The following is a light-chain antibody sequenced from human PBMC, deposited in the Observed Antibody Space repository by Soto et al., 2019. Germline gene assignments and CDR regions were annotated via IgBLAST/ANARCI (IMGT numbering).Light chain of an antibody. CDR2: GAS. CDR3: QQSYTTPRT. Sequence: QMTQSPSSLSASVGARVTITCRASQTIRTSLNWYQQKPGKAPKLLIYGASTLQSRVPSRFSGTGSATDFTLTISSLQPEDFAIYYCQQSYTTPRTFGQETKVEV. CDR1: QTIRTS. V-gene: IGKV1-39*01. J-gene: IGKJ1*01.